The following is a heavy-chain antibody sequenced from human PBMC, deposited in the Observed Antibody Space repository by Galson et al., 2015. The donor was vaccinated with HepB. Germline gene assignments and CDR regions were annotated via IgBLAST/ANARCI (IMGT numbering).Heavy chain of an antibody. D-gene: IGHD2-2*01. CDR3: ARGGRRIDVVVPAVRGFYFDY. Sequence: SVKVSCKASGYTFTTYAMHWVRQAPGQRLEWMGWINAGNGNTKYSQKFQGRVTITRDTSARTAYMELSSLRSEDTAVYYCARGGRRIDVVVPAVRGFYFDYWGQGTLVTVSS. CDR1: GYTFTTYA. J-gene: IGHJ4*02. CDR2: INAGNGNT. V-gene: IGHV1-3*01.